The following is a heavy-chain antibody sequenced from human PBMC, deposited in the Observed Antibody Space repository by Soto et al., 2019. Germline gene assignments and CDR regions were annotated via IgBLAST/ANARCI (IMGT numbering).Heavy chain of an antibody. CDR2: IYYIGNT. CDR1: GGSISISNYY. J-gene: IGHJ4*02. CDR3: AREDRTNGYNYDY. Sequence: PSETLSLTCSVSGGSISISNYYLAWIRQPPGKGLEWIGSIYYIGNTYYNPSLKSRVTMSVDTSKNQFSLKVTSVTAADTAIYYCAREDRTNGYNYDYWGQGTLVTVSS. V-gene: IGHV4-39*01. D-gene: IGHD1-1*01.